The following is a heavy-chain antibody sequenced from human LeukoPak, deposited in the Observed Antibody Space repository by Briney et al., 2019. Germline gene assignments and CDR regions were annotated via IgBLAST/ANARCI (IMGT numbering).Heavy chain of an antibody. J-gene: IGHJ5*02. Sequence: PSETLSLTCAVSGYSISSGYYWGWIRPPPGKGLEWIGSIYHSGSTYYNPSLKSRVTISVDTSKNQFSLKLSSVTAADTAVYYCARLEGTIFGVVDLWGQGTLVTVCS. CDR1: GYSISSGYY. D-gene: IGHD3-3*01. V-gene: IGHV4-38-2*01. CDR3: ARLEGTIFGVVDL. CDR2: IYHSGST.